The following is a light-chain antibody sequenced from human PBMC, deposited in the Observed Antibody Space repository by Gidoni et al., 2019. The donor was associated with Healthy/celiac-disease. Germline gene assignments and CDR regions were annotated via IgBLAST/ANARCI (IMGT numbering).Light chain of an antibody. J-gene: IGLJ3*02. CDR3: AAWDDSLNGWV. V-gene: IGLV1-44*01. CDR2: SNN. CDR1: SPNIGSKT. Sequence: QSVLTQPPSASGTPGQRVTISCSVSSPNIGSKTVNWYQQLPGTAPKLLIYSNNQRPSWVPDRFSGSKSGTSASLAISGLQSEDEADYYCAAWDDSLNGWVFGGGTKLTVL.